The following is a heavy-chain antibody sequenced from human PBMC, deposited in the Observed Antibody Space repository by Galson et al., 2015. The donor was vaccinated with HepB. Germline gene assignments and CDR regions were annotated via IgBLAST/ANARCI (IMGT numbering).Heavy chain of an antibody. Sequence: SLRLSCAASGFTFSDYWMSWVRQAPGKGLEWVAYIKQDGSDKTYVDSVKGRFTISRDNAKNSVYVEMNSLRAEGTAVYYCARAVAGGSWYFDLWGRGTLVTVSS. V-gene: IGHV3-7*01. J-gene: IGHJ2*01. CDR2: IKQDGSDK. CDR3: ARAVAGGSWYFDL. D-gene: IGHD6-19*01. CDR1: GFTFSDYW.